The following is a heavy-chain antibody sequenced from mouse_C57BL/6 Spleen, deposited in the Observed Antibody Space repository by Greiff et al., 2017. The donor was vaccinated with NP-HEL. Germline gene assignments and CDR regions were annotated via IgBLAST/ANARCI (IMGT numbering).Heavy chain of an antibody. Sequence: VQLQQPGAELVKPGASVKLSCKASGYTFTSYWMHWVKQRPGQGLEWIGMIHPNSGSTNYNEKFKSKATLTVDKSSSTAYMQLSSLTSEDSAVYYCATHYYGSSLDFDYWGQGTTLTVSS. CDR3: ATHYYGSSLDFDY. J-gene: IGHJ2*01. CDR2: IHPNSGST. V-gene: IGHV1-64*01. D-gene: IGHD1-1*01. CDR1: GYTFTSYW.